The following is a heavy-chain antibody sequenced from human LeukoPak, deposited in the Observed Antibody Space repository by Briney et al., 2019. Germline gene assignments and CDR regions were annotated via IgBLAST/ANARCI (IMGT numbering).Heavy chain of an antibody. V-gene: IGHV3-9*01. D-gene: IGHD4-17*01. CDR3: AKDIAVTTDRGWFDP. CDR2: IGWNSGNI. J-gene: IGHJ5*02. Sequence: PGGSLRLSCAASVFTLDEYAIHCVPHVPGKGLEYVLGIGWNSGNIGYADSGKGCLAISRDNAKNFLYLAMNSLSADDSGLYYCAKDIAVTTDRGWFDPWGQGTLVTVSS. CDR1: VFTLDEYA.